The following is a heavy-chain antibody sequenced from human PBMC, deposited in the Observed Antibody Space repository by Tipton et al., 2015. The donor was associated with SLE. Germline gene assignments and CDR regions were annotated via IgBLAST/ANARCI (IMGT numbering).Heavy chain of an antibody. CDR2: INYSGST. CDR1: GFTLNSFD. D-gene: IGHD6-19*01. CDR3: ARPWSDSSGSYFAS. V-gene: IGHV4-31*02. J-gene: IGHJ4*02. Sequence: LRLSCAASGFTLNSFDMNWVRQYPGKGLEWIGYINYSGSTSYNPSLESRLTMSVDTSKNQFSLNLTSVTAADTAVYYCARPWSDSSGSYFASWGQGTLVTVSS.